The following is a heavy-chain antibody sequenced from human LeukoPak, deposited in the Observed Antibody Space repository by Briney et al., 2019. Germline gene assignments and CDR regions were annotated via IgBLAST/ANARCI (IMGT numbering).Heavy chain of an antibody. CDR1: GFTFSSSA. D-gene: IGHD2-2*01. V-gene: IGHV3-23*01. CDR2: VSGSGATT. CDR3: AKDGECSSTSCVLDY. J-gene: IGHJ4*02. Sequence: GGSLRLSCAASGFTFSSSAMRWVRQAPGKGLEWVSTVSGSGATTYYAESVKGRFTISRDNSNNTLYLQVNSLRNEDTAVYYCAKDGECSSTSCVLDYWGQGTLVTGSS.